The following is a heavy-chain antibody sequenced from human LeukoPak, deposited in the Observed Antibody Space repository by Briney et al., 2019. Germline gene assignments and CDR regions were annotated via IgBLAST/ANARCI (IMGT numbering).Heavy chain of an antibody. CDR2: INPNSGGT. CDR1: GYTFTGYY. J-gene: IGHJ3*02. Sequence: ASVKVSYKASGYTFTGYYMHWVRQAPGQGLEWMGWINPNSGGTNYAQKFQGRVTMTRDTSISTAYMELSRLRSDDTAVYYCARGPIAQGYCSSTSCYNDAFDIWGQGTMVTVSS. CDR3: ARGPIAQGYCSSTSCYNDAFDI. D-gene: IGHD2-2*02. V-gene: IGHV1-2*02.